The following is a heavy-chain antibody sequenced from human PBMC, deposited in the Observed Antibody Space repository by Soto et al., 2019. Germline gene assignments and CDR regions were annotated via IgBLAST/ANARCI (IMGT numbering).Heavy chain of an antibody. J-gene: IGHJ1*01. CDR1: GLTFYSYA. Sequence: GGSLRLSCAASGLTFYSYAMTWVRQAPGKGLEWVATISGSGGDTYYADSVKGRFTISRDNSKNTLYLQLNSLRAEDTAVYYCARDQAAGGTISRYFQDWGQGTLVTVSS. V-gene: IGHV3-23*01. CDR3: ARDQAAGGTISRYFQD. D-gene: IGHD6-13*01. CDR2: ISGSGGDT.